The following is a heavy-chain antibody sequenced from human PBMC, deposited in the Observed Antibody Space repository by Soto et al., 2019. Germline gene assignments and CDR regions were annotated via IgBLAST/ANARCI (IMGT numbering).Heavy chain of an antibody. J-gene: IGHJ5*02. CDR3: ATGYSYGNNWFDP. CDR2: ISAYNGNT. Sequence: ASVKVSCKASGYTFTSYYMHWVRQAPGQGLEWMGWISAYNGNTNYAQKLQGRVTMTTDTSTSTAYMELRSLRSDDTAVYYCATGYSYGNNWFDPWGQGTLVTVSS. D-gene: IGHD5-18*01. CDR1: GYTFTSYY. V-gene: IGHV1-18*04.